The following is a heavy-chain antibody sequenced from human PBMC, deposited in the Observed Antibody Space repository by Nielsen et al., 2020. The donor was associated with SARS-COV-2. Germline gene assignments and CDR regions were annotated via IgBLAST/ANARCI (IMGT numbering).Heavy chain of an antibody. Sequence: GGSLRLSCAASGFTFVPYSFNWVRQAPGKGLEWLSYISSSSTTILYADSVKGRFTISRDNSKNTLYLQMNSLGADDTAIYYCTRRVAGGTMDVWGQGTTVTVSS. CDR3: TRRVAGGTMDV. CDR1: GFTFVPYS. V-gene: IGHV3-48*01. D-gene: IGHD6-19*01. CDR2: ISSSSTTI. J-gene: IGHJ6*02.